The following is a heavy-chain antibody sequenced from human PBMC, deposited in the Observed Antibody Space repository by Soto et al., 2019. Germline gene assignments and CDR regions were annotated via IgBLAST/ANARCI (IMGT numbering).Heavy chain of an antibody. Sequence: QVQLQESGPGLVKPSGTLSLTCAVSGGSISSSNWWSWVRQPPGKGLEWIGEIYHSGSTNYNPSRKSRVTISVDKSKNQFSLKLSSVTAADTAVYYCARDPTGTSYYYYYGMDVWGQGTTVTVSS. CDR2: IYHSGST. V-gene: IGHV4-4*02. D-gene: IGHD1-7*01. J-gene: IGHJ6*02. CDR1: GGSISSSNW. CDR3: ARDPTGTSYYYYYGMDV.